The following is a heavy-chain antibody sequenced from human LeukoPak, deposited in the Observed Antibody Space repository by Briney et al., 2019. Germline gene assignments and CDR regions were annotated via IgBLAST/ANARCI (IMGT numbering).Heavy chain of an antibody. Sequence: PGGSLRLSCAASGFTFSSYGMHWVRQAPGKGLEWVAVISYDGSNKYYADSVKGRFTISRDNSKNTLYLQMNSLRAEDTAVYYCARGYCSSTSCYRAFWDYWGQGTLVTVSS. CDR2: ISYDGSNK. V-gene: IGHV3-30*03. J-gene: IGHJ4*02. CDR3: ARGYCSSTSCYRAFWDY. D-gene: IGHD2-2*01. CDR1: GFTFSSYG.